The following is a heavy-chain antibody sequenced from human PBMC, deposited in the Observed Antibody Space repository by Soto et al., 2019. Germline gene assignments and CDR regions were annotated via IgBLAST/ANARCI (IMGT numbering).Heavy chain of an antibody. J-gene: IGHJ4*02. CDR1: GFTFSSYS. Sequence: PGGSLRLSCAASGFTFSSYSMNWVRQAPGKGLEWVSYITDTGGTINYADSVKGRFTISRDNSKNTLYLQMNSLRVEDTAVYYCAKEWVYDSSGWSFDYWGQGTLVTVSS. CDR2: ITDTGGTI. CDR3: AKEWVYDSSGWSFDY. D-gene: IGHD3-22*01. V-gene: IGHV3-48*01.